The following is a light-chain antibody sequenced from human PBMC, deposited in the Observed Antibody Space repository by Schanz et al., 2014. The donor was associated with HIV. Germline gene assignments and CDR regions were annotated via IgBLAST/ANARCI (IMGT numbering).Light chain of an antibody. CDR1: SGDLGSYNY. J-gene: IGLJ3*02. CDR3: CSYAGVSTVV. Sequence: QSALTQPASVSGSPGQSITISCTGTSGDLGSYNYVSWYQQHPGKAPKLLIYEVAKRPSGVSNRFSGSKSGNTASLTISGLQAEDEAAYYCCSYAGVSTVVFGGGTKLTVL. V-gene: IGLV2-23*02. CDR2: EVA.